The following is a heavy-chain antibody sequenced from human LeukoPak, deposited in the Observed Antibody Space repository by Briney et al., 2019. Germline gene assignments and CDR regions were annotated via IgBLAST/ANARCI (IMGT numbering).Heavy chain of an antibody. V-gene: IGHV4-39*01. CDR3: ARSPPLQFSTGPRPFDY. J-gene: IGHJ4*02. Sequence: PSETLSLTCTVSGGSISSSSYYWGWIRQPPGKGLEWIGSIYYSGSTYYNPSLKSRVTISVDTSKNQFSLKLSSVIAADTAVYYCARSPPLQFSTGPRPFDYWGQGTLVTVSS. D-gene: IGHD2-8*02. CDR2: IYYSGST. CDR1: GGSISSSSYY.